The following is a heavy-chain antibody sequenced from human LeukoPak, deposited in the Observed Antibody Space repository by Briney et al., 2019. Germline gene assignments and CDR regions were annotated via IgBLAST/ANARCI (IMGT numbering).Heavy chain of an antibody. CDR3: AAYYYDSSGYYSNDY. Sequence: SVKVSCKASGGTFSSYAISWVRQAPGQGLEWMGRIIPILGTANYAQKFQGRVTITADKSTSTAYMELSSLRSEDTAVYYCAAYYYDSSGYYSNDYWGQGTLVTVSS. CDR2: IIPILGTA. J-gene: IGHJ4*02. V-gene: IGHV1-69*04. CDR1: GGTFSSYA. D-gene: IGHD3-22*01.